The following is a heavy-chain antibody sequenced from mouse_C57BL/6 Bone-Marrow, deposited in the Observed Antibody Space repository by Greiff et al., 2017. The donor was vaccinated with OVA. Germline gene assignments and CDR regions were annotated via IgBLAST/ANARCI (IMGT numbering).Heavy chain of an antibody. D-gene: IGHD2-4*01. J-gene: IGHJ2*01. CDR3: ARDYDYVLDY. Sequence: DVKLVESEGGLVQPGSSMKLSCTASGFTFSDYYMAWVRQVPEKGLEWVANINYDGSSTYYLDSLKSRFIISRDNAKNILYLQMSSLKSEDTATDYCARDYDYVLDYWGQGTTLTVSS. CDR2: INYDGSST. V-gene: IGHV5-16*01. CDR1: GFTFSDYY.